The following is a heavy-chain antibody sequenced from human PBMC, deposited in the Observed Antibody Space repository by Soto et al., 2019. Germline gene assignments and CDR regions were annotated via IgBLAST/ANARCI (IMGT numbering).Heavy chain of an antibody. CDR3: AKGEGWELLN. D-gene: IGHD1-26*01. CDR2: IIPMLGIA. V-gene: IGHV1-69*02. CDR1: GGTFSSYS. Sequence: QVQLVQSGAEVRRPGSSVKVSCKASGGTFSSYSVSWVRQAPGQGLEWMGRIIPMLGIANYAQKFQGRVTITADKSSSTAYMELSILSSEDTAVYYCAKGEGWELLNWGQGTLVNVSS. J-gene: IGHJ4*02.